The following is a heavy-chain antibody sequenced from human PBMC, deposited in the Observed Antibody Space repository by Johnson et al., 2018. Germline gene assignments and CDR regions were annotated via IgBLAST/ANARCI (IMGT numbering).Heavy chain of an antibody. CDR2: IRSKANRYAT. D-gene: IGHD2-2*01. CDR1: GISFSGSA. Sequence: VQLQESGGGLVQPGGSLKLSCVASGISFSGSAMHWVRQASGKGLEWVGRIRSKANRYATAYAASVRGRFTISTDDSKNTAYRQMNSLKPDDTAMYYCTRSSLVPDYYYGMDVWGQGTTVIVSS. CDR3: TRSSLVPDYYYGMDV. V-gene: IGHV3-73*02. J-gene: IGHJ6*02.